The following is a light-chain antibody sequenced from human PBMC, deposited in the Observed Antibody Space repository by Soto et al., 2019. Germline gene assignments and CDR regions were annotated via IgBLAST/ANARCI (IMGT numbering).Light chain of an antibody. V-gene: IGKV1-8*01. CDR3: QQYYSYPWT. CDR2: AAS. Sequence: AILMTQSPSSFSASTVYRFTITCLASQGISSYLAWHQQKPGKAPKLLIYAASTLQSGVPSRFSGSGSGTDFTLTISCLQSEDFATYYCQQYYSYPWTFGQGTKVDIK. CDR1: QGISSY. J-gene: IGKJ1*01.